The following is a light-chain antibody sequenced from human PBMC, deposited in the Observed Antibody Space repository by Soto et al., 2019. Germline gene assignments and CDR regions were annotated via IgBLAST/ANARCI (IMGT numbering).Light chain of an antibody. CDR1: QNINSY. CDR2: DAT. Sequence: DIQMTQSPSSLSASVADRVTIICRASQNINSYLAWFQQKPGKAPKSLIYDATSLQSGVPSRFSGSESGTDFSLNISSLQPEDAATYYCQPYERYNPSFGGGTKLEI. CDR3: QPYERYNPS. V-gene: IGKV1-16*01. J-gene: IGKJ4*01.